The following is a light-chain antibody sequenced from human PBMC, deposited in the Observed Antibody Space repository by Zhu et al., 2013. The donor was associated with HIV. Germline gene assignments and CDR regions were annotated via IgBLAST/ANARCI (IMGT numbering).Light chain of an antibody. CDR2: NND. Sequence: QSVVTQPPSASGTPGQRVTMSCSGSSSNIGTNSVNWYQHLPGAAPEVVIYNNDRRPSGVPDRFSGSKSATSASLAISGLESEDEADYYCAVWDDSLNGVLFGGGTRLTVL. J-gene: IGLJ2*01. V-gene: IGLV1-44*01. CDR3: AVWDDSLNGVL. CDR1: SSNIGTNS.